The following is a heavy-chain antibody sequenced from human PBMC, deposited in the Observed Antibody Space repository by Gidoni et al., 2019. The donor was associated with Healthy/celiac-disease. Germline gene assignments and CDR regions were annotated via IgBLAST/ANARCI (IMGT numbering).Heavy chain of an antibody. V-gene: IGHV3-7*01. J-gene: IGHJ4*02. D-gene: IGHD3-16*01. CDR1: GFTFNNYW. Sequence: EVQLVESGGGLVQPGGSLRLSCAASGFTFNNYWMSWVRQAPGKGLEWVANIKQDGSGKYYVDSVKGRFTVSRDNAKNSLYLQMDSLRAEDTAVYYCARPKGAHWGQGTLVTVSS. CDR3: ARPKGAH. CDR2: IKQDGSGK.